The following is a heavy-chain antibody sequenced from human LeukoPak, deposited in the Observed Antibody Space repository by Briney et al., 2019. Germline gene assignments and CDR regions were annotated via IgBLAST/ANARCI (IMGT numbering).Heavy chain of an antibody. CDR1: GGTFSSYA. CDR2: IIPIFGTA. V-gene: IGHV1-69*13. CDR3: ARVYDSSGYYVSEYLQH. Sequence: SVKVSCKASGGTFSSYAISWVRQAPGQGLEWMGGIIPIFGTANYAQKFQGRVTITADESTSTAYMELSSLRSEDTAVYYCARVYDSSGYYVSEYLQHWGQGTLVTVSS. J-gene: IGHJ1*01. D-gene: IGHD3-22*01.